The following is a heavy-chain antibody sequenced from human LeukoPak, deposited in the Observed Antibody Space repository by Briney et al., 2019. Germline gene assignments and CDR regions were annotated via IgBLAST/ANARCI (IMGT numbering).Heavy chain of an antibody. V-gene: IGHV2-70*11. CDR2: IDWGDDK. CDR3: ARIRTRDSYGYKGSGWFDS. J-gene: IGHJ5*01. CDR1: VFSLSTSGMC. Sequence: SGPALVKPTQTLTLTCTFSVFSLSTSGMCVSWIRQPPWKALEWLARIDWGDDKYYSTSLKTRLTISKDTSKNQVVLTMINMDPVDTATYYCARIRTRDSYGYKGSGWFDSWGQGALVTVSS. D-gene: IGHD5-18*01.